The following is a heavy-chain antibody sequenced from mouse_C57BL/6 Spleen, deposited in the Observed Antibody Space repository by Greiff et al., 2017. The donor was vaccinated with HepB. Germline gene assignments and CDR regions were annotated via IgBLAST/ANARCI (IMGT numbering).Heavy chain of an antibody. V-gene: IGHV8-12*01. D-gene: IGHD1-1*01. CDR1: GFSLSTSGMG. Sequence: QVTLKESGPGILQSSQTLSLTCSFSGFSLSTSGMGVSWSRQPSGKGLEWLAHIYWDDDKRYNPSLKSRLTISKDTSRNQVFLKITSVATADTATYYCAEGGGRSWFAYWGQGTLVTVSA. J-gene: IGHJ3*01. CDR3: AEGGGRSWFAY. CDR2: IYWDDDK.